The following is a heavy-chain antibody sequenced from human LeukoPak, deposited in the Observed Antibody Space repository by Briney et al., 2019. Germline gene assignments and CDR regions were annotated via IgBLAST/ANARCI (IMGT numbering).Heavy chain of an antibody. J-gene: IGHJ6*02. D-gene: IGHD1-26*01. CDR3: ARRGPSTNFYYYGLDV. V-gene: IGHV5-51*01. CDR1: GYSFTSYW. Sequence: GESLKISCKGSGYSFTSYWIAWVRQMPGKGLEWMGIIYPGDSDTRYSPSLQGQVTISVDKSISTAFLQWSSLKASDTAMYYCARRGPSTNFYYYGLDVWGQGTTVTVSS. CDR2: IYPGDSDT.